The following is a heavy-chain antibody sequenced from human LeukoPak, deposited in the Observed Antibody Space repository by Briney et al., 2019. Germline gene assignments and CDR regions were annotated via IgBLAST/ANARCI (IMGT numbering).Heavy chain of an antibody. D-gene: IGHD6-19*01. Sequence: GGSLRLSCAASGFTFSSYSMNWVRQAPGKGLEWVSSISSSSSYIYYADSVKGRFTISRDSAKNSLYLQMNSLRAEDTAVYYCARDASTGYSSRTLDYWGQGTLVTVSS. CDR2: ISSSSSYI. V-gene: IGHV3-21*01. CDR1: GFTFSSYS. J-gene: IGHJ4*02. CDR3: ARDASTGYSSRTLDY.